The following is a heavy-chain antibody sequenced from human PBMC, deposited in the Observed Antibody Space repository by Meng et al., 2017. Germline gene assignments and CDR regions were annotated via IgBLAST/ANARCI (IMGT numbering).Heavy chain of an antibody. Sequence: GESLKISCEGSGFTFSNAYMTWVRQVPGKRLEWVGRIKRKPDGETIDYAAAVKGRFTNLRDDSKNTVFLQMNSLRAEDTAVYYCARYYGSGSYRFPRFDYWGQGTLVTVSS. CDR2: IKRKPDGETI. D-gene: IGHD3-10*01. CDR1: GFTFSNAY. V-gene: IGHV3-15*01. CDR3: ARYYGSGSYRFPRFDY. J-gene: IGHJ4*02.